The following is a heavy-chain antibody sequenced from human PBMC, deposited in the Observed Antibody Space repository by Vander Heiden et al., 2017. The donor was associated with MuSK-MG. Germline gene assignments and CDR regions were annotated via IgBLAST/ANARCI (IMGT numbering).Heavy chain of an antibody. D-gene: IGHD3-10*01. CDR1: GFTFSSYA. CDR2: ISYDGSNK. Sequence: QVQLVESGGGVVQPGRSLRLSCAASGFTFSSYAMHWVRQAPGKGLEWVAVISYDGSNKYYADSVKGRVTISRDNSKNTLYLQMNSLRAEHTAVYYCARVALGTMVRGVTGAFDIWVQGTMVTVSS. J-gene: IGHJ3*02. V-gene: IGHV3-30-3*01. CDR3: ARVALGTMVRGVTGAFDI.